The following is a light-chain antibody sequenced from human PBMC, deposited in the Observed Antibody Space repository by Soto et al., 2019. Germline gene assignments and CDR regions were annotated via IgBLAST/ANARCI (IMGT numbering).Light chain of an antibody. Sequence: DIVMTQSPLSLPVSPGEPASISCRSSQSLLHRNGYSSLDWYLQKPGQSPRLLIYLASTRAFGVPDKFSASGSGTVFTLKISRGEAEDFGIYYCMQALQTPYSFGQGTKLEI. CDR1: QSLLHRNGYSS. CDR2: LAS. CDR3: MQALQTPYS. V-gene: IGKV2-28*01. J-gene: IGKJ2*01.